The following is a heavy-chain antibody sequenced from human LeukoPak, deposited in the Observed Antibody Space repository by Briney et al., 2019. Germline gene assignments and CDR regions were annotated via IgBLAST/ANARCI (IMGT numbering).Heavy chain of an antibody. J-gene: IGHJ4*02. CDR2: INPNSGGT. D-gene: IGHD3-22*01. CDR3: ARDFWPYDSSGYYYAFDY. CDR1: GYTFTGYY. Sequence: ASVKVSCKASGYTFTGYYMHWVRQAPGQGLEWMGWINPNSGGTNYAQKFQGRVTMTRDTSISTAYMEVSRLRSDDTAVYYCARDFWPYDSSGYYYAFDYWGQGTLVTVSS. V-gene: IGHV1-2*02.